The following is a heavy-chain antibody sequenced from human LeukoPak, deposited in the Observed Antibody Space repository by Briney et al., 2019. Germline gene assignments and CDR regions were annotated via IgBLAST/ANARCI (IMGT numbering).Heavy chain of an antibody. CDR1: GYTFTSYY. CDR2: INPSGGST. V-gene: IGHV1-46*01. J-gene: IGHJ3*02. Sequence: ASVKVSCKASGYTFTSYYMHWVRQAPGQGLEWMGIINPSGGSTSYAQKFQGRVTITTDESTSTAYMELSSLRSEDTAVYYCAREDYYDSSGYYDAFDIWGQGTMVTVSS. CDR3: AREDYYDSSGYYDAFDI. D-gene: IGHD3-22*01.